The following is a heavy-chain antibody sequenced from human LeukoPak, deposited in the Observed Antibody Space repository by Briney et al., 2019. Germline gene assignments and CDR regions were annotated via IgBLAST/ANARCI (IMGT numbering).Heavy chain of an antibody. D-gene: IGHD6-19*01. V-gene: IGHV1-2*02. CDR1: GYTFTAYH. J-gene: IGHJ3*02. Sequence: ASVKVSCKASGYTFTAYHMHWVRQAPGQGLEWMGWINPNSGGANYAQKFQGRVTLTRDTSINTAYMELSRLASDDTAVYYCVSSDDAFDIWGQGTMVTVSS. CDR2: INPNSGGA. CDR3: VSSDDAFDI.